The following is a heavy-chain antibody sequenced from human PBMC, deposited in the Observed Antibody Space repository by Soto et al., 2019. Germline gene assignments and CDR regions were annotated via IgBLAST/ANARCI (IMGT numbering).Heavy chain of an antibody. D-gene: IGHD2-2*01. CDR2: INHSGST. V-gene: IGHV4-34*01. CDR1: GGSFSGYY. J-gene: IGHJ6*02. CDR3: ARGAGYCSSASCYEVGVGNYYYYGMDV. Sequence: SETLSLTCAVYGGSFSGYYWSWIRQPPGKGLEWIGEINHSGSTNYIPSLKSRVTISVDTSKNQFSLKLSSVTAADTAVYYCARGAGYCSSASCYEVGVGNYYYYGMDVWGLGTTVTVSS.